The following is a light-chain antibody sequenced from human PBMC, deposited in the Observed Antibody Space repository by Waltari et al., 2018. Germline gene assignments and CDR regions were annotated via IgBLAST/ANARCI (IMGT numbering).Light chain of an antibody. CDR3: NSYKSDSSGV. CDR1: SSDLGRYNY. V-gene: IGLV2-14*03. CDR2: DVN. J-gene: IGLJ3*02. Sequence: QPALTQPASVSGPPAQSITISCPGTSSDLGRYNYVYCYQQHPGKAHKLLIYDVNNRPSGVSDRCSGSKSANTASLTISGLRAEDEADYYCNSYKSDSSGVFGGGTRLTVL.